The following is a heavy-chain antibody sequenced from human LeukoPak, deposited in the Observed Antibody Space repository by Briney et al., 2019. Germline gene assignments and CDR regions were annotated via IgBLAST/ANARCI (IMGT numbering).Heavy chain of an antibody. J-gene: IGHJ4*02. CDR3: ARGGSMVRGVIIMS. D-gene: IGHD3-10*01. CDR2: ISPGGGTT. V-gene: IGHV3-23*01. CDR1: GFAFGSEA. Sequence: GGSLRLSCAVSGFAFGSEAMSWVRQSPARGLEWVASISPGGGTTYYADSVKGRFTISRDNAKNSLYLQMNSLRAEDTAVYYCARGGSMVRGVIIMSWGQGTLVTVSS.